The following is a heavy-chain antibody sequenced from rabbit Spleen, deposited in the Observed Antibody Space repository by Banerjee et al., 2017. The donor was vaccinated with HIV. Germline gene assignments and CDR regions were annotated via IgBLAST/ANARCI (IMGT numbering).Heavy chain of an antibody. CDR2: IVSGST. CDR3: VRRYTSSGDIGL. V-gene: IGHV1S36*01. Sequence: QEQLEESGGGLVTPGGTLTLTCTASGFSLSSYGISWVRQAAGKGLEWIGYIVSGSTYYASWAKGRFTITRSTSLNTVSLKMTSLTAADTATYFCVRRYTSSGDIGLWGPGTLVTVS. CDR1: GFSLSSYG. J-gene: IGHJ4*01. D-gene: IGHD1-1*01.